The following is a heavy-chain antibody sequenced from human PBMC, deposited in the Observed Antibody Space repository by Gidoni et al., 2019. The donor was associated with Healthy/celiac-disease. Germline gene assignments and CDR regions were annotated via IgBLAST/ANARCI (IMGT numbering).Heavy chain of an antibody. CDR3: ASLVGCSSTSCYRDAFDI. CDR1: GFPFSSYS. CDR2: ISSSRSDI. Sequence: EVQLVESGGGLVKPGGSLRLPCAASGFPFSSYSMNWVRQAPGKGLECVSSISSSRSDIYYADSVKGRVTISRDNAKNSLYLQMNSLRAEDTAVYYCASLVGCSSTSCYRDAFDIWGQGTMVTVSS. J-gene: IGHJ3*02. V-gene: IGHV3-21*01. D-gene: IGHD2-2*01.